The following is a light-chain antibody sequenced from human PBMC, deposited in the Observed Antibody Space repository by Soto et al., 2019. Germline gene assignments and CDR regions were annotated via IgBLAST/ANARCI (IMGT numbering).Light chain of an antibody. V-gene: IGLV2-8*01. Sequence: QSVLTQPPSASGSPGQSVTISCTGTSSDVGGYNYVSWYQQHPGKAPKLMIYEVTKRPSGVPDRFSGSKSGNTASLTVSGLLAEDEADYYCCAYAGSNTLVFGGGTKLTVL. J-gene: IGLJ2*01. CDR2: EVT. CDR3: CAYAGSNTLV. CDR1: SSDVGGYNY.